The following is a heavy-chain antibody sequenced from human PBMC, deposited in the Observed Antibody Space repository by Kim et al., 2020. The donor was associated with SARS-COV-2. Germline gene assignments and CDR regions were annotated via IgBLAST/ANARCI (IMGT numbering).Heavy chain of an antibody. CDR2: ISYDGSNK. Sequence: GGSLRLSCAASGFTFSSYAMHWVRQAPGKGLEWVAVISYDGSNKYYADSVKGRFTISRDNSKNTLYLQMNSLRAEDTAVYYCARDREWELPYNWFDPRGQGTLVTVSS. D-gene: IGHD1-26*01. J-gene: IGHJ5*02. CDR1: GFTFSSYA. V-gene: IGHV3-30*04. CDR3: ARDREWELPYNWFDP.